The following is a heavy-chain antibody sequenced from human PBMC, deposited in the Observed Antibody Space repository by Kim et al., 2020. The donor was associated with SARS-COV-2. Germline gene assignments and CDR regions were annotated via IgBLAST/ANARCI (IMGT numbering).Heavy chain of an antibody. CDR1: GFTFSSYW. Sequence: GGSLRLSCAASGFTFSSYWMTWVRQAPGKGLEWVANIKQDGSEKYYVDSVKGRFTISRGTAKNSVYLQMNSLRAEDTAVYYCARRHITIIRGVIITPFDYWGQGTLVTVSS. D-gene: IGHD3-10*01. CDR2: IKQDGSEK. V-gene: IGHV3-7*01. J-gene: IGHJ4*02. CDR3: ARRHITIIRGVIITPFDY.